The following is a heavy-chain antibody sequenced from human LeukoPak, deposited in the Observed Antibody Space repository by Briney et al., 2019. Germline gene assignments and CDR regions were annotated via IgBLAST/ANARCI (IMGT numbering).Heavy chain of an antibody. CDR3: ARGPTLFPFDY. CDR1: GFTFSSYA. CDR2: INHSGST. D-gene: IGHD2-21*01. V-gene: IGHV4-34*01. J-gene: IGHJ4*02. Sequence: GSLRLSCAASGFTFSSYAMSWVRQPPGKGLEWIGEINHSGSTNYNPSLKSRVTISVDTSKNQFSLKLSSVTAADTAVYYCARGPTLFPFDYWGQGTLLTVSS.